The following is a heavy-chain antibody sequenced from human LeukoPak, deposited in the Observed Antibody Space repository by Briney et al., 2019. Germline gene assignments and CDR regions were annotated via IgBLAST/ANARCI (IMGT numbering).Heavy chain of an antibody. V-gene: IGHV3-30-3*01. CDR1: GFTFSSYA. Sequence: GGSLRLSCAASGFTFSSYAMHWVRQAPGKGLEWVAVISYDGSNKYYADSVKGRFTISRDNSKNTLYLQMNSLRAEDTAVYYCARGYGHMDVRGQGTTVTVSS. J-gene: IGHJ6*02. D-gene: IGHD5-18*01. CDR3: ARGYGHMDV. CDR2: ISYDGSNK.